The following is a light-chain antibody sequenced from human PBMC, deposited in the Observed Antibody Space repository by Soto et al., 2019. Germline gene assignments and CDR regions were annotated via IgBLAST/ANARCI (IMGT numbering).Light chain of an antibody. CDR2: AAS. CDR3: QQLNSYPLN. Sequence: DIQMTHSPSTLSASVLYIVTITFRASQSISSYLNWYQQKPGKAPKLLIYAASTLQSGVPSRFSGSGSGTDFTLTISSLQPEDFATYYCQQLNSYPLNFGGGTKVDIK. V-gene: IGKV1-39*01. CDR1: QSISSY. J-gene: IGKJ4*01.